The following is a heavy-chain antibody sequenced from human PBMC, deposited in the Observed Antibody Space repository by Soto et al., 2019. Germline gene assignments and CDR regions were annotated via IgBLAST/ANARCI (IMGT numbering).Heavy chain of an antibody. Sequence: PGGSLRLSCTGSGFTFSHYAIHWVRQAPGKGLEWVAVISYDGNNKHYADSVKGRFTISRANSNNTVYLQMSSLRPEDTAVYYCARDDYRYSSGWSRFWGQGTLVTVSS. CDR1: GFTFSHYA. V-gene: IGHV3-30-3*01. J-gene: IGHJ4*02. CDR3: ARDDYRYSSGWSRF. D-gene: IGHD3-3*01. CDR2: ISYDGNNK.